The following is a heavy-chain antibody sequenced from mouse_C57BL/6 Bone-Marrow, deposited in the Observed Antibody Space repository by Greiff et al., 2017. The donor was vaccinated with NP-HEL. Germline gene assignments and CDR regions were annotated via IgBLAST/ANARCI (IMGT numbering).Heavy chain of an antibody. Sequence: VQLQQSGAELVRPGASVKLSCTASGFNIKDDYMHWVKQRPEQGLEWIGWIDPENGDTEYASKFQGKATITADTSSNTAYLQLSSLTSEDTAVYYCTRLLRLYYYAMDYWGQGTSVTVSS. CDR1: GFNIKDDY. D-gene: IGHD1-2*01. V-gene: IGHV14-4*01. CDR3: TRLLRLYYYAMDY. CDR2: IDPENGDT. J-gene: IGHJ4*01.